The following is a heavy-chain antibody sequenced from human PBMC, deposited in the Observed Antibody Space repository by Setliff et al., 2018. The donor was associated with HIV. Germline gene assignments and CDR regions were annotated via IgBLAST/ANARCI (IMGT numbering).Heavy chain of an antibody. D-gene: IGHD3-3*01. V-gene: IGHV4-4*09. CDR2: IYTNGYT. Sequence: PSETLSLTCGVSGDSVSGYYWIWIRQSPGKGPEWIGHIYTNGYTNYNPSLKSRVTISVDTSRDQFSLQLTSVTAADTAVYYCARDQSDWFYWGQGTLVTVSS. CDR1: GDSVSGYY. J-gene: IGHJ4*02. CDR3: ARDQSDWFY.